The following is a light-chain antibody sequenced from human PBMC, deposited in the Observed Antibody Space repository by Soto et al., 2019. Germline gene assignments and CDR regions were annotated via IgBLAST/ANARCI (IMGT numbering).Light chain of an antibody. CDR3: QQYMSSVT. Sequence: EIVLTKSPGSLSLSPGQRATLSCRASQSVDTTFFAWYQKKPGQAPRLLIYGSSKRATGIPDRFSGSASGTDFILIISRLEPEYFAVYYCQQYMSSVTFGQGTKVKIK. J-gene: IGKJ1*01. CDR2: GSS. V-gene: IGKV3-20*01. CDR1: QSVDTTF.